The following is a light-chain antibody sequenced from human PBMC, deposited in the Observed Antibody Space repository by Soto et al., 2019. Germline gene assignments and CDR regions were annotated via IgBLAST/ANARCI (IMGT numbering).Light chain of an antibody. J-gene: IGLJ1*01. V-gene: IGLV2-14*03. CDR3: SSNTSHSTPYV. CDR2: DVT. CDR1: SSDVGGYNY. Sequence: QSALTQPASVSGSPGQSITISCTGTSSDVGGYNYVSWYQHHPGKAPKLMIYDVTNRPSGVSNRFSGSKSGNTASLTISGLQSEDEADYYCSSNTSHSTPYVFGTGTKVTVL.